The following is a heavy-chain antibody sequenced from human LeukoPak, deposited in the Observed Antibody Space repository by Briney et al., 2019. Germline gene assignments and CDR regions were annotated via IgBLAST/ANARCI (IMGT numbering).Heavy chain of an antibody. J-gene: IGHJ5*01. Sequence: GGSLRLSCAASGFTFSSYAMTWVRQAPGKGLEWVSSIGTSGSTTYYADSVKGRFTVSRDNSKNTLYLQMNSLRAEDTAVYYCARKWWENWFDSWGQGALVTVSS. V-gene: IGHV3-23*01. CDR1: GFTFSSYA. CDR3: ARKWWENWFDS. CDR2: IGTSGSTT. D-gene: IGHD2-15*01.